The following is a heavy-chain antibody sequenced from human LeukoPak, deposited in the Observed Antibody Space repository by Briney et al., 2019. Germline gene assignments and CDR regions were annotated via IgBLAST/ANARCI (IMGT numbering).Heavy chain of an antibody. CDR2: INPNSGGT. V-gene: IGHV1-2*02. CDR3: ARVSRRHYYYMDV. J-gene: IGHJ6*03. CDR1: GYIFSGYY. Sequence: ASVKVSCKASGYIFSGYYMHWVRQAPGQGLEGMGWINPNSGGTNYAQKFQGRVTMTRDTSISTAYMDLSRLRSDDTAVYYCARVSRRHYYYMDVWGKGATVTVSS. D-gene: IGHD1-14*01.